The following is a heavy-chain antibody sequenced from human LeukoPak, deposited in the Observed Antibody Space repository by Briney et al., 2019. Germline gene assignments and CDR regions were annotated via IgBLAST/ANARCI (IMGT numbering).Heavy chain of an antibody. CDR2: IRYDGSNK. CDR3: AGGSGWVTDS. Sequence: QPGGSLRLSCAASGFTFSSYGMHWVRQAPGKGLEWVAFIRYDGSNKYYADSVKGRFTISRDNSKNTLYLQMNSPRAEDTAVYFCAGGSGWVTDSWGQGTLVTVSA. CDR1: GFTFSSYG. D-gene: IGHD6-19*01. V-gene: IGHV3-30*02. J-gene: IGHJ4*02.